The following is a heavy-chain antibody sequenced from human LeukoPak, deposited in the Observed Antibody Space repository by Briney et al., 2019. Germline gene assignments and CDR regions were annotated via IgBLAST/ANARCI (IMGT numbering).Heavy chain of an antibody. J-gene: IGHJ4*02. CDR2: ISAYNGNT. D-gene: IGHD3-22*01. CDR1: GYTFTSYG. Sequence: ASVKVSCKASGYTFTSYGISWVRQAPGQGLEWMGWISAYNGNTNYAQKLQGRVTMTTDTSTSTAYMELRSLRSDDTAVYYCARGKSYYYDSSGYYDYRGQGTLVTVSS. V-gene: IGHV1-18*01. CDR3: ARGKSYYYDSSGYYDY.